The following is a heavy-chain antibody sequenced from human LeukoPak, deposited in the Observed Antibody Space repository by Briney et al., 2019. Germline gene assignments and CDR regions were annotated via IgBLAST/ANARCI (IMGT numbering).Heavy chain of an antibody. Sequence: ASVKVSCKASGGTFSSYAMSWVRQAPGQGLEWMGGIIPIFGTANYAQKFQGRVTITTDESTSTAYMELSSLRSEDTAVYYCARGRHYGSGTYYYYYYMDVWGKGTTVTVSS. CDR2: IIPIFGTA. CDR3: ARGRHYGSGTYYYYYYMDV. D-gene: IGHD3-10*01. J-gene: IGHJ6*03. CDR1: GGTFSSYA. V-gene: IGHV1-69*05.